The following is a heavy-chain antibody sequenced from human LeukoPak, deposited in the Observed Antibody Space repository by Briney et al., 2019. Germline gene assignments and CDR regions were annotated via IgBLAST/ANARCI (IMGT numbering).Heavy chain of an antibody. CDR1: GFTFSTYS. V-gene: IGHV3-21*01. CDR2: ISSSSSYI. D-gene: IGHD3-10*01. Sequence: GGSLRLSCAASGFTFSTYSMNWVRQAPGKGLEWVSSISSSSSYIYYADSVKGRFTISRDNAKNSLYLQMNSLRAEDTAVYYCAREFKNSGGEPMDVWGQGTTVTVSS. CDR3: AREFKNSGGEPMDV. J-gene: IGHJ6*02.